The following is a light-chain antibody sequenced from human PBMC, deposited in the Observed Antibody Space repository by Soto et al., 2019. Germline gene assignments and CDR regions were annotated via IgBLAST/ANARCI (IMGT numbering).Light chain of an antibody. CDR2: QDS. CDR1: NLGDKY. V-gene: IGLV3-1*01. Sequence: SYELTQPPSVSGSPGQTASITCSGDNLGDKYACWYQQKPAQSPVLVIYQDSKRPSGLPGRFSGSNSGKTATLTISGTQAMEAAYYYCQAWDSSTVVFGGGTKLTVL. CDR3: QAWDSSTVV. J-gene: IGLJ2*01.